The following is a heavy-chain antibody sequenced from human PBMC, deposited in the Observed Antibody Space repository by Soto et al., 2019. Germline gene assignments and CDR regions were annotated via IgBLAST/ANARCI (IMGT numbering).Heavy chain of an antibody. Sequence: QVQLVQSGTEVKKPGASVKVSCKASGYTFTNYGITWVRQAPGQGLEWMGWISADNGVTNYAQKLQGRVTITADESTSTAYMELSSLRSEDTAVYYCARDRAPEYCSSTSCFRNGMDVWGQGTTVTVSS. CDR3: ARDRAPEYCSSTSCFRNGMDV. D-gene: IGHD2-2*01. CDR2: ISADNGVT. J-gene: IGHJ6*02. V-gene: IGHV1-18*01. CDR1: GYTFTNYG.